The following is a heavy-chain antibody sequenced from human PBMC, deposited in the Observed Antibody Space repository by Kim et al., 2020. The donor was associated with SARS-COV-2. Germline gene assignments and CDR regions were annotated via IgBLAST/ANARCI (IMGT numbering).Heavy chain of an antibody. CDR3: ARGYSGYDSNWFDP. D-gene: IGHD5-12*01. V-gene: IGHV4-30-2*01. CDR2: IYYSGST. CDR1: GGSISSGGYS. J-gene: IGHJ5*02. Sequence: SETLSLTCAVSGGSISSGGYSWSWIRQPPGKGLEWIGYIYYSGSTYYNPSLKSRVTISVDRSKNQFSLKLSSVTAADTAVYYCARGYSGYDSNWFDPWG.